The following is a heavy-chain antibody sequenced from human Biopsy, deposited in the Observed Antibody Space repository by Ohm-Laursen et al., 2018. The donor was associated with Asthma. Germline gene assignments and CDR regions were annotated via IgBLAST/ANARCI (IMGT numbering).Heavy chain of an antibody. J-gene: IGHJ4*02. V-gene: IGHV4-31*03. CDR2: IYYSGNT. CDR3: ARAQDYYDSRGYYRSFDY. Sequence: PSQTLSLTCTVSYGSTTSGGYYWTWIRQHPGKGLELIRFIYYSGNTYYNPPLKSRVSISIDTSKNQFSLKLSSVTAADTAVYYCARAQDYYDSRGYYRSFDYWGQGTLVTVSS. CDR1: YGSTTSGGYY. D-gene: IGHD3-22*01.